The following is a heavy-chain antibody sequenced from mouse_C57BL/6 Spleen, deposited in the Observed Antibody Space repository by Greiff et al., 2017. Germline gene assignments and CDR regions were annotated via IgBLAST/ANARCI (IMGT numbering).Heavy chain of an antibody. CDR3: AREEDYAMDY. CDR2: IDPSDSYT. V-gene: IGHV1-59*01. J-gene: IGHJ4*01. CDR1: GYTFTSYW. Sequence: QVQLQQPGAELVRPGTSVKLSCKASGYTFTSYWMHWVKQRPGQGLEWIGVIDPSDSYTNYNQKFKGKATLTVDTSSSTAYMQLSSLTSEDSAVYYCAREEDYAMDYWVKEPQSPSPQ.